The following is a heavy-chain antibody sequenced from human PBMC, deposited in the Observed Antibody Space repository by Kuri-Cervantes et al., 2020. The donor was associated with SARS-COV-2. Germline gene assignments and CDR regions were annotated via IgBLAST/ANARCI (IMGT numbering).Heavy chain of an antibody. D-gene: IGHD3-3*01. CDR2: IRYDGSNK. Sequence: GESLKISCAASGFTFSSYGMHWVRQAPGKGLEWVAFIRYDGSNKYYADSVKGRVTISRDNSKNSLYLQMNSLRAEDTAVYYCARVPALYDFSYAFDIWGQGTMVTVSS. V-gene: IGHV3-30*02. CDR3: ARVPALYDFSYAFDI. CDR1: GFTFSSYG. J-gene: IGHJ3*02.